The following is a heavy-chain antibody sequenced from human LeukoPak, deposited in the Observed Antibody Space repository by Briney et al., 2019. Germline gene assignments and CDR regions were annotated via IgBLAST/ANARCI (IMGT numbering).Heavy chain of an antibody. V-gene: IGHV4-39*07. CDR2: IYYSGST. CDR3: ARTTRGIDY. Sequence: SETLSLTCTVSGGSISSSSFYWGWIRQPPGKGLEWIGTIYYSGSTYYNPSLKSRVTISVDTSKNQFSLKLSSVTAADTAVYYCARTTRGIDYWGQGTLVTVSS. D-gene: IGHD1-26*01. J-gene: IGHJ4*02. CDR1: GGSISSSSFY.